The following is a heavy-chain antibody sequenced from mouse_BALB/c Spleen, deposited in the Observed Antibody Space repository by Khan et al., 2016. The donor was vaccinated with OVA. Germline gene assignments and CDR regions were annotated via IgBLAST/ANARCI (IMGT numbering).Heavy chain of an antibody. CDR3: AGLAYYYNREGFAF. V-gene: IGHV5-6*01. Sequence: EVELVESGGDFVRPGGSLKLSCAASGFTFSTYGMSWVRQTPDKRLEWVATINTGGAYTYYPDSVKGRFTISRDNAKNTLYLQLSSLKSEDTAIYYCAGLAYYYNREGFAFWGQGTLVTVCA. J-gene: IGHJ3*01. CDR2: INTGGAYT. CDR1: GFTFSTYG. D-gene: IGHD1-1*01.